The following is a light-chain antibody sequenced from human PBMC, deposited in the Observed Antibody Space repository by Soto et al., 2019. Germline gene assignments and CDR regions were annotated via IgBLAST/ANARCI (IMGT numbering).Light chain of an antibody. Sequence: QSALTQPPSASGSPGQSVTISCTGTSSDVGAYNYVSWYQQYPGEAPKLMIYEVTKRPSGVPDRFSGSKSDKTASLTVSGLQPEDEADSYCTSYAGSNIWVFGGGTKLTVL. J-gene: IGLJ3*02. CDR3: TSYAGSNIWV. CDR2: EVT. CDR1: SSDVGAYNY. V-gene: IGLV2-8*01.